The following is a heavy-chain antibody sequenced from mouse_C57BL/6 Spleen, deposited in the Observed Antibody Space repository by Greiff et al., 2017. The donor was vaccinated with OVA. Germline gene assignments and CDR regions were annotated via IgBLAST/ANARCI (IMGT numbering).Heavy chain of an antibody. CDR2: IDPSDSYP. V-gene: IGHV1-69*01. J-gene: IGHJ1*03. D-gene: IGHD1-1*01. CDR1: GYTFTSYW. Sequence: VQLQQPGAELVMPGASVKLSCKASGYTFTSYWIHWVKQRPGQGLEWIGEIDPSDSYPNYNQKFKGKSTLTVDKSSSTAYMQLSSLTSEDSAVYYCARSDYGSSPYWCFDVWGTGTTVTVSS. CDR3: ARSDYGSSPYWCFDV.